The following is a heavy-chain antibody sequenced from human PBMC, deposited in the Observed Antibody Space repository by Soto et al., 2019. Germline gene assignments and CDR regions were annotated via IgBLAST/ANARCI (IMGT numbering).Heavy chain of an antibody. CDR3: AKDQASGQGSFDS. CDR2: ISYDGSNQ. Sequence: HPGGSLRLSCAASGFTFNIYGMHWVRQAPDKGLEWVALISYDGSNQYYADSVKGRFTISRDNFKNTLFLQMNSLRADDTAVYYCAKDQASGQGSFDSWGQGTLVTVSS. CDR1: GFTFNIYG. J-gene: IGHJ4*02. V-gene: IGHV3-30*18.